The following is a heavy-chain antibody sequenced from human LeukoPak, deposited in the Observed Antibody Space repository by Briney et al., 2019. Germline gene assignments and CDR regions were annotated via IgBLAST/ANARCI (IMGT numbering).Heavy chain of an antibody. D-gene: IGHD3-10*01. CDR1: GFTVSSNY. CDR3: ATTYYYGSGSYLID. Sequence: GGSLRLSCAASGFTVSSNYMSWVRQAPGKGLEWVSAISGSGGSTYYADSVKGRFTISRDNSKNTLYLQMNSLRAEDTAVYYCATTYYYGSGSYLIDWGQGTLVTVSS. CDR2: ISGSGGST. V-gene: IGHV3-23*01. J-gene: IGHJ4*02.